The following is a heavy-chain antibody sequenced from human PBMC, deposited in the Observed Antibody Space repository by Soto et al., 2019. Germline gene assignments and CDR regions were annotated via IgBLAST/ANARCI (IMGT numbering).Heavy chain of an antibody. CDR2: INYSGGT. J-gene: IGHJ4*02. V-gene: IGHV4-34*02. CDR1: DGAFSGYS. D-gene: IGHD3-9*01. Sequence: QVQLQQWGAGLLKSSDTLSLACVGSDGAFSGYSWGWVRQAPGKGLEWLGEINYSGGTTYNTSLRSRLTISGDTSKGQFSLTLTSVTAADTALYFCARSYYKILTGYYTWGQGTVVTVSS. CDR3: ARSYYKILTGYYT.